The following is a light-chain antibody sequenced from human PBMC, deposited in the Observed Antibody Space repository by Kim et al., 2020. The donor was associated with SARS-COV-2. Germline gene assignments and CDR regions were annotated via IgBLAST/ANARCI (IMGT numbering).Light chain of an antibody. CDR3: QQLKSYPLT. CDR2: TAS. J-gene: IGKJ4*01. CDR1: QGISSY. V-gene: IGKV1-9*01. Sequence: IQLTQSPSSLSASVGDRVTITCRASQGISSYLAWYQQKPGKAPKLLIYTASTLQSGVPSRFSGSGSGTDFTLIISSLEPEDFATYYCQQLKSYPLTFGGGTKLEI.